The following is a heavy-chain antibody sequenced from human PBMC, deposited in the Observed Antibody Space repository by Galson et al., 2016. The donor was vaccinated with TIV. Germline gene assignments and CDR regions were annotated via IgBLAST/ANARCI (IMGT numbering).Heavy chain of an antibody. D-gene: IGHD5-12*01. CDR1: GYSFTNYW. J-gene: IGHJ4*02. Sequence: QSGAEVKKPGESLKISCKGSGYSFTNYWVGWVRQMPGKGLEWMGIIYPGDSGTRYSPSFQGQVTISADKSINTAYLQWSSLKASDTAIYYCARHGWTVATSSPFDLWGQGTLATVSS. CDR3: ARHGWTVATSSPFDL. CDR2: IYPGDSGT. V-gene: IGHV5-51*01.